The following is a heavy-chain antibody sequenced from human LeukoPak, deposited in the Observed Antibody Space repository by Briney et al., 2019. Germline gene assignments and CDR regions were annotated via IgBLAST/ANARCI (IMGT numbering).Heavy chain of an antibody. CDR3: ARETDPTDY. V-gene: IGHV3-21*01. J-gene: IGHJ4*02. Sequence: GGSLRLSCAASGFTFSSYSMNWVRQAPGKGLEWVSSISSSSSYIYYADSVKGRFTMSRDNAKNSLYPQMNSLRAEDTAVYYCARETDPTDYWGQGTLVTVSS. CDR1: GFTFSSYS. CDR2: ISSSSSYI.